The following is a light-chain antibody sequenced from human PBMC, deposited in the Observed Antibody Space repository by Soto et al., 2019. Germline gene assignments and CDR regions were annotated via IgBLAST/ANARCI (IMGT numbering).Light chain of an antibody. Sequence: DIVMTQSPLSLPVTPGEPASISCRSSQSLLHTNGYTSLDWYLQRPGQSPQLLIYLGSNRASGVPDRFSGSGSGTDFILKISRVEAEDVGVYYCMQTLKIPPPYTFGQGTKLEIK. CDR1: QSLLHTNGYTS. CDR3: MQTLKIPPPYT. CDR2: LGS. J-gene: IGKJ2*01. V-gene: IGKV2-28*01.